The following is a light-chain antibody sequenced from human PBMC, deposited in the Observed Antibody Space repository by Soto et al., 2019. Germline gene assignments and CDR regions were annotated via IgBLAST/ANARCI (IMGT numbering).Light chain of an antibody. V-gene: IGLV1-40*01. CDR3: QSYDSSLSGNWV. CDR2: GNS. CDR1: SSNIGAGYD. J-gene: IGLJ3*02. Sequence: QSVLTQPPSVSGAPGQRVTISCTGSSSNIGAGYDVHWYQQLPGTAPKLLIYGNSNRPSGVPDRFSGSKSGTSASLAITGLQAEDDADYYRQSYDSSLSGNWVFGGGTKLTVL.